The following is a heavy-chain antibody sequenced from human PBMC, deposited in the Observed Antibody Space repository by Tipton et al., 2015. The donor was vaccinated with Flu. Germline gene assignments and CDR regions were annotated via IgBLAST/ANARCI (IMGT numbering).Heavy chain of an antibody. CDR2: IYYSGST. Sequence: GLVKPSETLSLTCTVSGGSISSYYWTWIRQPPGKGLEWIGYIYYSGSTNYSPSLKGRVTMSLDSSKSQFSLRLRSVTAADTAVYYCARGRVAAPWGLGTLVTVSS. V-gene: IGHV4-59*01. CDR3: ARGRVAAP. CDR1: GGSISSYY. J-gene: IGHJ5*02.